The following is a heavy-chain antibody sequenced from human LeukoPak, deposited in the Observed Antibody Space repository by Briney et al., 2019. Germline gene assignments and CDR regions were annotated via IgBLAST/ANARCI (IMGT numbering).Heavy chain of an antibody. J-gene: IGHJ4*02. Sequence: GGSLRLSCAASGFTFSSYSMNWVRQAPGKGLEWVSSISSSCSYIYYADSVKGRFTISRDNAKNSLYLQMNSLRAEDTAVYYCARALGYCSGGSCYVAGEFGFDYWGQGTLVTVSS. CDR1: GFTFSSYS. D-gene: IGHD2-15*01. CDR3: ARALGYCSGGSCYVAGEFGFDY. CDR2: ISSSCSYI. V-gene: IGHV3-21*01.